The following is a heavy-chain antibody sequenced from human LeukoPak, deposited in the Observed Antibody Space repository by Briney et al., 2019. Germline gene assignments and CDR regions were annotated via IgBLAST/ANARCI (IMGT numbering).Heavy chain of an antibody. J-gene: IGHJ3*02. CDR3: ARRFDSSSSRDAFDI. CDR1: GGSISSGSYY. CDR2: IYTSGST. V-gene: IGHV4-61*02. D-gene: IGHD6-13*01. Sequence: PSQTLSLTCTVSGGSISSGSYYWSWIRQPAGQGLEWIGRIYTSGSTNYNPSLKSRVTISVDTSKNQFSLKLSSVTAADTAVYYCARRFDSSSSRDAFDIWGQGTMVTVSS.